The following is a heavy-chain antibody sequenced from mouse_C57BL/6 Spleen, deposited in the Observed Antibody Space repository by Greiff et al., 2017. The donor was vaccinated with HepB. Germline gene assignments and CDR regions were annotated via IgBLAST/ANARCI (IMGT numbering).Heavy chain of an antibody. CDR1: GYTFTSYW. J-gene: IGHJ2*01. D-gene: IGHD2-3*01. V-gene: IGHV1-61*01. CDR3: APNLDGYPYFDY. Sequence: QVQLQQPGAELVRPGSSVKLSCKASGYTFTSYWMDWVKQRPGQGLEWIGNIYPSDSETHYNQKFKDKATLTVDKSSSTAYMQLSSLTSEDSAVYDCAPNLDGYPYFDYWGQGTTLTVSS. CDR2: IYPSDSET.